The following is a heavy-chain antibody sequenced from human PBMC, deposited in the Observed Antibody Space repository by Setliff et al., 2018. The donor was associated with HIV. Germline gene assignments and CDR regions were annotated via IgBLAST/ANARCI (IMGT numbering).Heavy chain of an antibody. J-gene: IGHJ2*01. CDR2: IYYSGST. CDR3: ARGARSYFDL. CDR1: GGSISSHY. V-gene: IGHV4-59*11. Sequence: LSLTCTVSGGSISSHYWSWIRQPPGKGLEWIGYIYYSGSTNYNPSLKSRVTILVDTSNNQFSLKLTSVTPADTAVYYCARGARSYFDLWGRGTLVTVSS.